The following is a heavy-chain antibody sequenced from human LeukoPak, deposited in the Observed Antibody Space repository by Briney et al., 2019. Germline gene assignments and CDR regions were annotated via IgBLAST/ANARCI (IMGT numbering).Heavy chain of an antibody. CDR3: TTDGGRKSRPYHFDY. J-gene: IGHJ4*02. Sequence: GGSLRLSCAASGFTFSNAWMSWVRQPPGKGLEWVGRIKSKIDGGTTDYAAPVKGRFTISRDDSKNTLYLQMNSLKTEDTAVYYCTTDGGRKSRPYHFDYWGQGTLVTVSP. V-gene: IGHV3-15*01. CDR1: GFTFSNAW. D-gene: IGHD3-16*01. CDR2: IKSKIDGGTT.